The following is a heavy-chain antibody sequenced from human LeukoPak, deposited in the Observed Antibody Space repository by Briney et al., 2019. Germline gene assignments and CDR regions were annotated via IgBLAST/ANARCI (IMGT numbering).Heavy chain of an antibody. CDR1: GFTFSSYA. CDR3: ARERGSSGGNTNGYFDY. Sequence: GGSLRLSCAASGFTFSSYAMSWVRQAPGKGLEWVSAISGSGDNTYYADSVKGRFTISRDNSKNTLYLQMNSLRAEDTAAYYCARERGSSGGNTNGYFDYWGQGALVTVSS. CDR2: ISGSGDNT. V-gene: IGHV3-23*01. D-gene: IGHD4-23*01. J-gene: IGHJ4*02.